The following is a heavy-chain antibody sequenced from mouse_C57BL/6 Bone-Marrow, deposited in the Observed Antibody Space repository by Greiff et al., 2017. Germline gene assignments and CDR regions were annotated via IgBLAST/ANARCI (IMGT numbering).Heavy chain of an antibody. Sequence: VQLQQSGAELVRPGASVTLSCKASGYTFTDYEMHWVKQTPVHGLEWIGAIDPETGGTAYNQKFKGKAILTADKSSSTAYMELRSLTSEDSVVYYCTDYYGSSYDYYAMDYWGQGTSVTGSS. CDR3: TDYYGSSYDYYAMDY. V-gene: IGHV1-15*01. J-gene: IGHJ4*01. CDR1: GYTFTDYE. CDR2: IDPETGGT. D-gene: IGHD1-1*01.